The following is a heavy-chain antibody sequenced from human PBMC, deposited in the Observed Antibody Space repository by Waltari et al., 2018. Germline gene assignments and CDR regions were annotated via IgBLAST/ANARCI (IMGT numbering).Heavy chain of an antibody. D-gene: IGHD3-22*01. CDR1: GGSISSYY. Sequence: QVQLQESGPGLVKPSETLSLTCTVSGGSISSYYWSWIRQPAGKGLEWIGRIYTSGSTNYNPSLKSRVTMSVDTSKNQFSLKLSSVTAADTAVYYCARGYDSSGYYLLFDYWGQGTLVTVSS. CDR3: ARGYDSSGYYLLFDY. CDR2: IYTSGST. V-gene: IGHV4-4*07. J-gene: IGHJ4*02.